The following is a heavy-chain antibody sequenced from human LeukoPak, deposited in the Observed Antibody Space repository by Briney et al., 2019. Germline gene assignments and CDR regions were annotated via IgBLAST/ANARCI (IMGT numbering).Heavy chain of an antibody. D-gene: IGHD6-13*01. CDR3: ATGESIAAAGTFGY. V-gene: IGHV1-24*01. J-gene: IGHJ4*02. Sequence: ASVKVSCKTSGYTFTGYYMHWVRQAPGKGLEWMGGFDPEDGETIYAQKFQGRVTMTEDTSTDTAYMELSSLRSEDTAVYYCATGESIAAAGTFGYWGQGTLVTVSS. CDR2: FDPEDGET. CDR1: GYTFTGYY.